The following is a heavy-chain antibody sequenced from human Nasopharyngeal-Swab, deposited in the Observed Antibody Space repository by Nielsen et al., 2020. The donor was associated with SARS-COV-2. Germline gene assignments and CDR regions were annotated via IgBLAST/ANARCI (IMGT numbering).Heavy chain of an antibody. J-gene: IGHJ6*02. Sequence: ASVKVSCKASGYTFTSYAMNWVRQAPGQGLEWMGWINTNTGNPTYAQGFTGRFVFSLDTSVSTAYLQISSLKAEDTAVYYCAGARGQPHNYYYYGVDVWGQGTTVTVSS. CDR1: GYTFTSYA. CDR2: INTNTGNP. CDR3: AGARGQPHNYYYYGVDV. V-gene: IGHV7-4-1*02.